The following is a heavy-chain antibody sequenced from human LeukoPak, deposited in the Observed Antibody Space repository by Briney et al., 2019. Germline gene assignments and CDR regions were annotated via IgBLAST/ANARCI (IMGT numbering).Heavy chain of an antibody. J-gene: IGHJ5*02. Sequence: GGSLRLSCAASGFTFSSYAMSWVRQAPGKGLEWVSAISGSGGSTYYADSVKGRFTISRDNSKNTLYLQMNSLRAEDTAVYYYAKERALRYFDWLLTSSGRDWFDPWGQGTLVTVSS. CDR3: AKERALRYFDWLLTSSGRDWFDP. V-gene: IGHV3-23*01. D-gene: IGHD3-9*01. CDR2: ISGSGGST. CDR1: GFTFSSYA.